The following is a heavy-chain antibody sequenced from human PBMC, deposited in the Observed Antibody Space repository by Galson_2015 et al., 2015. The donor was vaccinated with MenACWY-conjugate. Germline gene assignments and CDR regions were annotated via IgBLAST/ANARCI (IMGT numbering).Heavy chain of an antibody. Sequence: SLRLSCAASGFTFSSYGMSWVRQAPGKGLEWVSGISGRSGSTYYADSVKGRFTISRDNSKNTLNLQMNSLRAEDTAVYYCVKSSWVASGWGYFDYWGQGTLVTVSS. CDR2: ISGRSGST. D-gene: IGHD1-26*01. V-gene: IGHV3-23*01. CDR1: GFTFSSYG. CDR3: VKSSWVASGWGYFDY. J-gene: IGHJ4*02.